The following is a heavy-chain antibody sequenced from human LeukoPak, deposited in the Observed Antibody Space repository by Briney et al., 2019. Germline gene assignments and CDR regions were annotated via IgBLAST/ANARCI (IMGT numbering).Heavy chain of an antibody. Sequence: GGSLRLSCAASGFTVNSNYMSWVRQAPGKGLEWVSVFYSGGSTYYADSVKGRFTISRDNSKNTLYLQMNSLRAENTAVYYCARQRDRDYFDYWGQGTLVTVSS. J-gene: IGHJ4*02. CDR2: FYSGGST. D-gene: IGHD1-14*01. CDR1: GFTVNSNY. CDR3: ARQRDRDYFDY. V-gene: IGHV3-66*02.